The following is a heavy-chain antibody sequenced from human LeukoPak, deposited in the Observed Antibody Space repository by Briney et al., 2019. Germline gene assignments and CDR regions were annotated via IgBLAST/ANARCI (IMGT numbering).Heavy chain of an antibody. CDR2: INHSGST. Sequence: SETLSLTCSVSGDSISSSRYYWGWIRQPPGRGLEWIGNINHSGSTNYNPSLKSRVTISVDTSKNQFSLKLSSVTAADTAVYYCARGPNYYGSGSYLYYYYYYYMDVWGKGTTVTVSS. V-gene: IGHV4-39*07. CDR3: ARGPNYYGSGSYLYYYYYYYMDV. CDR1: GDSISSSRYY. D-gene: IGHD3-10*01. J-gene: IGHJ6*03.